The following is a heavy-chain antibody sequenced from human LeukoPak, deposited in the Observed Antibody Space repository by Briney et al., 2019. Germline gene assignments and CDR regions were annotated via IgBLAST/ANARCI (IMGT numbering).Heavy chain of an antibody. J-gene: IGHJ4*02. CDR3: ARIRGGWYFDY. CDR1: GFTFSSYG. V-gene: IGHV3-64*01. CDR2: ISSNGGNT. Sequence: GGSLRLSCAASGFTFSSYGMHWVRQAPGKGLEYVSSISSNGGNTYYANSVKGRFTISRDNSKNTLYLQMGSLRAEDMAVYYCARIRGGWYFDYWGQGTLVTVSS. D-gene: IGHD6-19*01.